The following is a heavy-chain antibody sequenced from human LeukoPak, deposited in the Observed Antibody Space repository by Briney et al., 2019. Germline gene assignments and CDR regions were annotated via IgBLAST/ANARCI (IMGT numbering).Heavy chain of an antibody. CDR3: ARDEEMVAYYYDSSGYWTFDY. D-gene: IGHD3-22*01. CDR2: INPSGGST. CDR1: GYTFTSYY. J-gene: IGHJ4*02. Sequence: ASVKVSCKASGYTFTSYYMHWMRQAPGQGLEWMGIINPSGGSTSYAQKFQGRVTMTRDTSTSTVYMELSSLRSEDTAVYYCARDEEMVAYYYDSSGYWTFDYWGQGTLVTVSS. V-gene: IGHV1-46*01.